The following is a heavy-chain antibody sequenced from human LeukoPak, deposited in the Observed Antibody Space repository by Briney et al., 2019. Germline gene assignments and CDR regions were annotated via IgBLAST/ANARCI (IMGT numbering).Heavy chain of an antibody. CDR1: GFTFSSYA. CDR3: AKDLYYDILTGRDDAFDI. V-gene: IGHV3-23*01. CDR2: ISGSGGGT. D-gene: IGHD3-9*01. Sequence: PGGSLRLSCAASGFTFSSYAMSWVRQAPGKGLEWVSAISGSGGGTYYADSVKGRFTISRDNSKNTLYLQMNSLRAEDTAVYYCAKDLYYDILTGRDDAFDIWGQGTMVTVSS. J-gene: IGHJ3*02.